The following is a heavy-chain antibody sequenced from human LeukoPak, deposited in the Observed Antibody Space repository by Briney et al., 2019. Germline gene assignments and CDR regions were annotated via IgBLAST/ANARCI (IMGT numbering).Heavy chain of an antibody. CDR3: AKEIYYDSSGYPLPFDY. Sequence: PGGSLRLSXAASGFTFSSYAMSWVRQAPGKGVEWVSAISGSGGSTYYADSVKGRFTISRDNSKNTLYLQMNSLRAEDTAVYYCAKEIYYDSSGYPLPFDYWGQGTLVTVSS. D-gene: IGHD3-22*01. V-gene: IGHV3-23*01. CDR1: GFTFSSYA. J-gene: IGHJ4*02. CDR2: ISGSGGST.